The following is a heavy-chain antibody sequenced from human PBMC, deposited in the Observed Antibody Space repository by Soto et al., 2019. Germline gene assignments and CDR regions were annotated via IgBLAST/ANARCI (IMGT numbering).Heavy chain of an antibody. V-gene: IGHV3-15*07. CDR1: GFTFNTAW. CDR3: ARGGSGAFYLDS. Sequence: GGSLRLSCAASGFTFNTAWMNWVRQTPGKGLEWVGRIKSKINGGTIDYAAPVKGRFTISRDDSKNTLYLQMNSLRAEDTAVYYCARGGSGAFYLDSWGQGTLVTVSS. D-gene: IGHD3-10*01. CDR2: IKSKINGGTI. J-gene: IGHJ4*02.